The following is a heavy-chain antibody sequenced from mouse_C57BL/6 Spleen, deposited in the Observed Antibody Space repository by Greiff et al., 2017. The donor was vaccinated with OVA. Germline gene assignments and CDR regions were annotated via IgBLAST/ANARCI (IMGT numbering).Heavy chain of an antibody. D-gene: IGHD2-5*01. CDR1: GFNIKDYY. V-gene: IGHV14-1*01. CDR3: TTAYYSNYEYYYAMDY. CDR2: LDPEDGDT. J-gene: IGHJ4*01. Sequence: VQLQQSGAELVRPGASVKLSCTASGFNIKDYYMHWVKQRPEQGLEWIGRLDPEDGDTEYAPKFQGKATLTADTSSNTAYLQLSSLTSEDTAVYYCTTAYYSNYEYYYAMDYWGQGTSVTVSS.